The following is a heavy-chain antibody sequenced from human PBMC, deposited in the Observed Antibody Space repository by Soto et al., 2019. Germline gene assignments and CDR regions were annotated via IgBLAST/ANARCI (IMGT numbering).Heavy chain of an antibody. J-gene: IGHJ6*02. Sequence: ASVKVSCKASGYTFTGYYMHWVRQAPGQGLEWMGWINPNSGGTNYAQKFQGWVTMTRDTSISTAYMELSRLRSDDTAVYYCARVRHGSHGGYYYYYGMDVWGQGTTVTVSS. D-gene: IGHD3-10*01. CDR1: GYTFTGYY. V-gene: IGHV1-2*04. CDR3: ARVRHGSHGGYYYYYGMDV. CDR2: INPNSGGT.